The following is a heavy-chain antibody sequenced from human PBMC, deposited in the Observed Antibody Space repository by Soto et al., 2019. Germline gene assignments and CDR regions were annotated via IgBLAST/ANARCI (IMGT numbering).Heavy chain of an antibody. CDR3: ARGNSAYQNWYFDL. CDR1: GFTFSGYE. V-gene: IGHV3-48*03. CDR2: ISSGGTTI. J-gene: IGHJ2*01. D-gene: IGHD3-22*01. Sequence: GGSLRLSCAASGFTFSGYEMNWVRQAPGKGLQWISYISSGGTTIYYADSVKGRFTISRDNAKSSLYLQMNSLRAEDTAVYYCARGNSAYQNWYFDLWGRGTLVTVSS.